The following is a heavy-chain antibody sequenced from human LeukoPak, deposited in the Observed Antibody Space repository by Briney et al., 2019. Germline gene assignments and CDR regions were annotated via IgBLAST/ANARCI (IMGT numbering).Heavy chain of an antibody. V-gene: IGHV4-59*08. J-gene: IGHJ5*02. D-gene: IGHD2-2*01. Sequence: SETLSLTCTVSGGSIGSCIWCWIRQPPGTGLEWVWYIYFSGGTNYNPSPKSRVTISAYTSRTQFSLNRRSVTAAYTAVYYCARHPADIEVVPGARDWFDPWGQGTLVIVSS. CDR1: GGSIGSCI. CDR2: IYFSGGT. CDR3: ARHPADIEVVPGARDWFDP.